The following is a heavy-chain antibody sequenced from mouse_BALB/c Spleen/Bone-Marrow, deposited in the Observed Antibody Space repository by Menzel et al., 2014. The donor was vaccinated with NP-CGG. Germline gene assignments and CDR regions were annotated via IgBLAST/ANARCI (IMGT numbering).Heavy chain of an antibody. CDR2: IYPGDGDT. V-gene: IGHV1-80*01. CDR1: GYAFSSYW. D-gene: IGHD1-1*01. J-gene: IGHJ2*01. Sequence: QVQLKEPGAELVRPGSSVKISCKASGYAFSSYWMNWVKRRPGQGLEWIGQIYPGDGDTNYNGKFKGKATLTADKSSSTAYIQHSSLTSEDSAVYFCARMGDYSYYFEYWGQGPTLTVSS. CDR3: ARMGDYSYYFEY.